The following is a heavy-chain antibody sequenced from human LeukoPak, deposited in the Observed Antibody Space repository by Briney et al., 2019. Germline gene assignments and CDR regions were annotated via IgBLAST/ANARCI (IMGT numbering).Heavy chain of an antibody. J-gene: IGHJ4*02. CDR3: AKAEWELIFDY. D-gene: IGHD1-26*01. CDR1: GFIFSSYA. Sequence: GGSLRLSCAASGFIFSSYAMNWVRQAPGKGLEWFSGISGSGGITNYADSVKGRFTISRDNSKNTLYLQMNSLRAEDTAVYYRAKAEWELIFDYWGQGILVTVSS. V-gene: IGHV3-23*01. CDR2: ISGSGGIT.